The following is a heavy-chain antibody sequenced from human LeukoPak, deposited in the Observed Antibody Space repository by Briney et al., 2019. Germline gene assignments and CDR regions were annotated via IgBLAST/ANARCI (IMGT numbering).Heavy chain of an antibody. CDR2: IHYSGST. Sequence: PSETLSLTCTVSGGSISSHYWYWIRQPPGKGLEWIGYIHYSGSTNYNPSLKSRVTISVDTSKNQFSLNLNSVTAADTAVYYCVRVGYSSAWSFVDYWGQGTLVTVSS. D-gene: IGHD6-19*01. V-gene: IGHV4-59*11. CDR3: VRVGYSSAWSFVDY. J-gene: IGHJ4*02. CDR1: GGSISSHY.